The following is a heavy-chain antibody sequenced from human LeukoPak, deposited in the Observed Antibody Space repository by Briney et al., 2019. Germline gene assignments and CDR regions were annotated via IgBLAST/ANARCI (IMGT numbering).Heavy chain of an antibody. J-gene: IGHJ5*02. D-gene: IGHD2-15*01. V-gene: IGHV3-23*01. CDR1: GFPFGSYA. CDR2: ISGSGGKT. Sequence: PGGSLRLSCAASGFPFGSYAMTWVRQAPGKGLEWVSGISGSGGKTYNADSLKGRLTISRDNSKNTLYLQMNSLRVEDTAIYYCAKSRGGSFPGGFDPWGHGTLVTISS. CDR3: AKSRGGSFPGGFDP.